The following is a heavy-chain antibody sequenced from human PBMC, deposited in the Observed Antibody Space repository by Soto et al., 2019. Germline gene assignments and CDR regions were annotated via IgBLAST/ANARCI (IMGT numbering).Heavy chain of an antibody. D-gene: IGHD1-26*01. CDR3: ARLRESGSYPFDY. CDR2: IYYSGST. J-gene: IGHJ4*02. Sequence: SETLSLTCTVSGGSISSSSYYWGWIRRPPGKGLEWIGSIYYSGSTYYNPSLKSRVTISVDTSKNQFSLKLSSVTAADTAVYYCARLRESGSYPFDYWGQGTLVTVSS. V-gene: IGHV4-39*01. CDR1: GGSISSSSYY.